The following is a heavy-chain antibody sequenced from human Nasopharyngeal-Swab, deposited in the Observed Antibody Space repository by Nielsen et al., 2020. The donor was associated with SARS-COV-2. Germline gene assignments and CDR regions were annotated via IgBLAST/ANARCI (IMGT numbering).Heavy chain of an antibody. D-gene: IGHD3-22*01. CDR2: IIPIFDTA. CDR3: ARTYYYDSSCRNAFDI. V-gene: IGHV1-69*13. CDR1: VGTFSSYS. J-gene: IGHJ3*02. Sequence: SVTVSCKASVGTFSSYSISWVRQAPAQGLEWMGAIIPIFDTANYAQKFQGRVTTTADESTNTAYMELSSLRSEDTAVYYCARTYYYDSSCRNAFDIWGQGTVVTVSP.